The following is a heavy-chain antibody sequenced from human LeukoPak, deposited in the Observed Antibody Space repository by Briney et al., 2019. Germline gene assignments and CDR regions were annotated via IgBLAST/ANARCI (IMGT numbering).Heavy chain of an antibody. J-gene: IGHJ2*01. CDR2: IYTSGST. V-gene: IGHV4-4*07. Sequence: SETLSLTCTVSGGSISSYYWSWIRQPAGKGLEWIGRIYTSGSTTYNPSFKSRVTMSVDTSKKQFSLNMTSVTAADTAVYFCARRASPNWYFDLWGRGTLVTVSS. CDR1: GGSISSYY. D-gene: IGHD3-16*01. CDR3: ARRASPNWYFDL.